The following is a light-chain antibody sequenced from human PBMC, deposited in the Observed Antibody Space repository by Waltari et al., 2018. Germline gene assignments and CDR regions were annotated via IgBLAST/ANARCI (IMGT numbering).Light chain of an antibody. Sequence: QSVLTPPPSVSGAPGQRVTISSTGSSANTGAGYNVHWYQQLPGTAPKLLIYGNSNRPSGVPDRFSGSKSGTSASLAIAGLQAEDEADYYCQSYDSSLSGSVFGTGTKVTVL. CDR2: GNS. V-gene: IGLV1-40*01. CDR3: QSYDSSLSGSV. CDR1: SANTGAGYN. J-gene: IGLJ1*01.